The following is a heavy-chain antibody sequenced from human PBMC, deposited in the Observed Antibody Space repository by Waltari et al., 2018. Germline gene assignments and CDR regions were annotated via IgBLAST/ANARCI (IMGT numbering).Heavy chain of an antibody. Sequence: QVQLVQSGAEVKKPGSSVKVSCKASGGTFSSYAISWVRQAPGQGLEWMGGIIPIFGTANYAQKFQGRVTITADESTSTAYMELSSLRSEDTAVYYCAGWMVYSSRWYNKSASGYFDYWGQGTLVTVSS. V-gene: IGHV1-69*12. D-gene: IGHD6-13*01. CDR3: AGWMVYSSRWYNKSASGYFDY. CDR1: GGTFSSYA. J-gene: IGHJ4*02. CDR2: IIPIFGTA.